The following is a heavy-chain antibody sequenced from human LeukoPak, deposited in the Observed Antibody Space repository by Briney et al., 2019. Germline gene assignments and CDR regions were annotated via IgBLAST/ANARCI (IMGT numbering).Heavy chain of an antibody. CDR1: GFTFSSYW. Sequence: GGSLRLSCAASGFTFSSYWMHWVRQAPGKGLVWVSRINSDGSSTSYADSVKGRFTISRDNAKNTLYLQMTSLRAEDTAVYYCASGYYDSSGYFWYWGQGTLVTVSS. CDR3: ASGYYDSSGYFWY. D-gene: IGHD3-22*01. CDR2: INSDGSST. V-gene: IGHV3-74*01. J-gene: IGHJ4*02.